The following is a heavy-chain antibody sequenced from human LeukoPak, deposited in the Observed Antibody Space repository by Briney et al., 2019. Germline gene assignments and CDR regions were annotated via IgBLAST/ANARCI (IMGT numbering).Heavy chain of an antibody. Sequence: SVKVSCKASGGTFSSYAISWVRQAPGQGLEWMGRIIPILSIANYAQKFQGRVTITADKSTSTAYMELSSLRSEDTAVYYCARETEMATIAITWGQGTLVTVSS. CDR3: ARETEMATIAIT. D-gene: IGHD5-24*01. CDR1: GGTFSSYA. CDR2: IIPILSIA. V-gene: IGHV1-69*04. J-gene: IGHJ4*02.